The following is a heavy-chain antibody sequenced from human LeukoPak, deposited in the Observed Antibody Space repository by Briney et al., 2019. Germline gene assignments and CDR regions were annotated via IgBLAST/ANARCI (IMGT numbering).Heavy chain of an antibody. J-gene: IGHJ4*02. D-gene: IGHD5-12*01. V-gene: IGHV3-48*02. CDR3: ARDHGYAFDY. CDR1: GFTFSYYS. Sequence: QPGGSLRLSCVASGFTFSYYSMNWVRQAPGKGLEWVSYINSISGEIWYADSVKGRFTISRDDAKNSLYLQMNSLRDEDTAVYYCARDHGYAFDYWGQGTLVTVSS. CDR2: INSISGEI.